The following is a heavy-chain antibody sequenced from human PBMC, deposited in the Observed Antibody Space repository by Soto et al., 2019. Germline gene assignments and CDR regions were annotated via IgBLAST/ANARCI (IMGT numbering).Heavy chain of an antibody. D-gene: IGHD1-26*01. V-gene: IGHV3-43*01. CDR3: AKALIAGATFGIAY. CDR2: ISWNGGST. J-gene: IGHJ4*02. Sequence: PGGSPTLSCAGSGFAGGLYNVLLVRRAQGKGVEWVSLISWNGGSTYYADSVKGRFTISRDHSRNSLFLQMNSLRTEDTALYYRAKALIAGATFGIAYWGQAPLVTLSP. CDR1: GFAGGLYN.